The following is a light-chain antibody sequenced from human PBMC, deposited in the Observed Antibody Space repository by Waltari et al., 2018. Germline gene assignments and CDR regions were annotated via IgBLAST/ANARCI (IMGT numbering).Light chain of an antibody. V-gene: IGKV1-5*03. CDR1: QSVRTW. CDR3: QQYNLYST. CDR2: KSS. J-gene: IGKJ5*01. Sequence: DIQMTQSPSTLSASIEDRVTITCRASQSVRTWLAWFQQKPGKAPKLLIHKSSNLESGVPSRFSGSGSGTEFTLTISSLQPDDFATYYCQQYNLYSTFGQGTRLEMK.